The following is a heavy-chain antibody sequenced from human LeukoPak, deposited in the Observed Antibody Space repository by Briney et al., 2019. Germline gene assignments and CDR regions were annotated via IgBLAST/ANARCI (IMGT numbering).Heavy chain of an antibody. Sequence: GGSLRLSCAASGFTVSSNYMNWVRQAPGKGLEWVSVISNGGATYYADSVKGRFIISTDNFKNTLYLQMNTLRADDTAVYYCARDARIVGGSYYPFDYWGQGTLVTVSS. D-gene: IGHD1-26*01. CDR1: GFTVSSNY. J-gene: IGHJ4*02. CDR2: ISNGGAT. V-gene: IGHV3-66*01. CDR3: ARDARIVGGSYYPFDY.